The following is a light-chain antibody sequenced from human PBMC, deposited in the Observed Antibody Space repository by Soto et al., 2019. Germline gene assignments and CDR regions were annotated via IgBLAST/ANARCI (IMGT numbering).Light chain of an antibody. CDR1: QSVLHSYNNKNS. CDR3: QQCYGSPFT. Sequence: DIVVTQSPDSLAVSLGERATINCKSSQSVLHSYNNKNSLAWYQQKPGHPHKLLMSWASTRESGFPDRFSGSGSGTDVSLTITSLQAEDVAVYYCQQCYGSPFTCGQGTRLEIQ. J-gene: IGKJ2*01. CDR2: WAS. V-gene: IGKV4-1*01.